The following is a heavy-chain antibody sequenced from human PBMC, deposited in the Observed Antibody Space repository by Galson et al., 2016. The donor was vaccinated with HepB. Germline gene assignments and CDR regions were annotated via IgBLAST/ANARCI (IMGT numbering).Heavy chain of an antibody. J-gene: IGHJ4*02. CDR1: GYTFTTYF. D-gene: IGHD2-15*01. V-gene: IGHV1-46*01. Sequence: SVRVSCAASGYTFTTYFFNWVRQAPGQGLEWMGLIDPSAGSTTYAQNFQGRVTMTRDTSTGTVYMELSSLRSEDTAVYFCARISNIGFAGRGGSCYSTGPVDYGGQGTLVTGSS. CDR3: ARISNIGFAGRGGSCYSTGPVDY. CDR2: IDPSAGST.